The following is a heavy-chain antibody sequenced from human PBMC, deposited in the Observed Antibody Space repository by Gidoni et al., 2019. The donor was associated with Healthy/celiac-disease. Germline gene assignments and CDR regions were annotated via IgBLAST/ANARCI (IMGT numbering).Heavy chain of an antibody. J-gene: IGHJ6*02. CDR1: GYTFTGYY. CDR2: INPNSGGT. CDR3: ASGLRAGYYYYGMDV. V-gene: IGHV1-2*06. Sequence: QVQLVQSVAEVKKPGASVKVSCKASGYTFTGYYMHWVRPAPGQGLEWMGRINPNSGGTNYAKKFQGRVTMTRDTSISTAYMELSRLRSDDTAVYYCASGLRAGYYYYGMDVWGQGTTVTVSS. D-gene: IGHD4-17*01.